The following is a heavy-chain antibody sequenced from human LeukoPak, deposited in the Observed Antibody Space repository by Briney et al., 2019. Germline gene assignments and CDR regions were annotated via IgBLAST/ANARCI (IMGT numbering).Heavy chain of an antibody. V-gene: IGHV4-39*07. CDR3: ARGYNWNYGSDYYYYYMDV. Sequence: KPSETLSLTCTVSGGSISSSSYYWGWIRQPPGKGLEWIGSIYYSGSTYYNPSLKSRVTISVDTSKNQFSLKLSSVTAADTAVYYCARGYNWNYGSDYYYYYMDVWGKGTTVTVSS. D-gene: IGHD1-7*01. CDR1: GGSISSSSYY. CDR2: IYYSGST. J-gene: IGHJ6*03.